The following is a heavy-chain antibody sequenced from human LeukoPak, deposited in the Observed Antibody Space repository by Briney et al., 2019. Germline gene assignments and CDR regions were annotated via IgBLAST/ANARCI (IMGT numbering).Heavy chain of an antibody. CDR3: AKVYFRTWIQLWSY. D-gene: IGHD5-18*01. J-gene: IGHJ4*02. CDR1: GFTFSSYG. V-gene: IGHV3-23*01. CDR2: ISGSGGST. Sequence: GGSLRLSCAASGFTFSSYGMSWVRQAPGKGLECVSAISGSGGSTYYADSVKGRFTISRDNSKNTLYLQMNSLRAEDTAVYYCAKVYFRTWIQLWSYWGQGTLVTVSS.